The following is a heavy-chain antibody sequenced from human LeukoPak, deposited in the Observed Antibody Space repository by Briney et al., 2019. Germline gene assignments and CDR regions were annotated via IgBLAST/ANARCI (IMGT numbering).Heavy chain of an antibody. Sequence: ASVKVSCKASGGTFSSYAISWVRQAPGQGLERMGGIIPIFGTANYAQKFQGRVTITADESTSTAYMELSSLRSEDTAVYYCARATSGYYDSSGYYYDWFDPWGQGTLVTVSS. CDR1: GGTFSSYA. D-gene: IGHD3-22*01. CDR2: IIPIFGTA. V-gene: IGHV1-69*01. CDR3: ARATSGYYDSSGYYYDWFDP. J-gene: IGHJ5*02.